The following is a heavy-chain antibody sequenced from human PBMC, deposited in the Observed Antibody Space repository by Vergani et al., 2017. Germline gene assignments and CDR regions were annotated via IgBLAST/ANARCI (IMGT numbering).Heavy chain of an antibody. J-gene: IGHJ6*02. V-gene: IGHV3-66*02. CDR2: IYSGGST. CDR1: GFTVSSNY. D-gene: IGHD2-15*01. Sequence: EVQLVESGGGLVQPGGSLRLSCAASGFTVSSNYMSWVRQAPGKGLKWVSVIYSGGSTYYADSVKGRFTISRDNSKNTLYLQMNSLRAEDTAVYYCASETLLYCSGGSCSIWGQGTTVTVSS. CDR3: ASETLLYCSGGSCSI.